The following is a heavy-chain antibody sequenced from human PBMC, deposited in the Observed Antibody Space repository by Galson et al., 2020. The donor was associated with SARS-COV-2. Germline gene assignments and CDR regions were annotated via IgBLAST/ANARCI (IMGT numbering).Heavy chain of an antibody. Sequence: SQTLSLTCAISEDSVSSNSAAWNWIRQSPSRGLEWLGRTYYRSQWSTDYAVSVKSRITINQDTSKNQFSLQLNSVTPEDTAIYYCAGRVAGAGSLHIWGQGTMVIVSS. D-gene: IGHD6-13*01. CDR3: AGRVAGAGSLHI. V-gene: IGHV6-1*01. CDR2: TYYRSQWST. J-gene: IGHJ3*02. CDR1: EDSVSSNSAA.